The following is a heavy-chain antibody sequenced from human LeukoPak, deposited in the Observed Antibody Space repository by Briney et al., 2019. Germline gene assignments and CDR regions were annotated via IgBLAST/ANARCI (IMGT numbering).Heavy chain of an antibody. CDR2: ISYDGSNK. CDR1: GFTFSSYG. Sequence: PGGCLRLSCAASGFTFSSYGMHWVRQAPGKGLEWVAVISYDGSNKYSADSVKGRFTISRDNSTNTLYLQMNSLRAEDTAVYYGANYGDYYYFYDGGQGTLVTVSS. CDR3: ANYGDYYYFYD. V-gene: IGHV3-30*18. D-gene: IGHD4-17*01. J-gene: IGHJ4*02.